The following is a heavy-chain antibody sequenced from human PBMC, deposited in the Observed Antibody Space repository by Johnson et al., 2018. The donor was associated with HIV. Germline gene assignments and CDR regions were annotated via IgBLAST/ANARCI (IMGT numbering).Heavy chain of an antibody. CDR1: GFSFSDYY. CDR2: ISSSGSTI. V-gene: IGHV3-11*01. J-gene: IGHJ3*02. D-gene: IGHD3-22*01. Sequence: QVQLVESGGGLVKPGGSLRLSCAASGFSFSDYYMTWIRQAPGKGLEFVSYISSSGSTIYYVDSVKGRFTISRDNAKNSLYLQMNSLRAEDTAVYYCARSMGYSSGYYSPYGADAFDIWGQGTMVTVSS. CDR3: ARSMGYSSGYYSPYGADAFDI.